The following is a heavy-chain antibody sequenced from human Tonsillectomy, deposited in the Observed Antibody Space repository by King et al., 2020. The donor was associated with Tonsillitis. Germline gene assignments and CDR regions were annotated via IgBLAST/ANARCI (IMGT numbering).Heavy chain of an antibody. CDR2: IIPILGIP. CDR1: GGTFSSYA. Sequence: QLVQSGAEVKKPGSSVKVSCKASGGTFSSYAINWVRQAPGQGLEWMGRIIPILGIPNYAQKFQGRVTITADKSTSTAYMELSSLRSEDTAVYYCARPVGAITMVRGVIITPGAFDIWGQGTMVTVSS. CDR3: ARPVGAITMVRGVIITPGAFDI. D-gene: IGHD3-10*01. J-gene: IGHJ3*02. V-gene: IGHV1-69*04.